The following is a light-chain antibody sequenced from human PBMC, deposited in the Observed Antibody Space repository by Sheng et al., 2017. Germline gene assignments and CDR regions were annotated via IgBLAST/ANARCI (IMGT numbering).Light chain of an antibody. J-gene: IGLJ2*01. Sequence: SYVLTQPPSVSVAPGQTATITCGGDNIGAKAVHWYQQKTGQAPVLVVYDDSDRPSGIPGRFLWLQLWEHGHLTISEAEVGDEADYYCQVWDNRSVIFGGGTKLAVL. V-gene: IGLV3-21*02. CDR1: NIGAKA. CDR3: QVWDNRSVI. CDR2: DDS.